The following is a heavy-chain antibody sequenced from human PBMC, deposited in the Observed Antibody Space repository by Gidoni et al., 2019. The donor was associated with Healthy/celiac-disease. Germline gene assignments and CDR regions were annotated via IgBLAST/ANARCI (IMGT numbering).Heavy chain of an antibody. CDR1: AFTFSSYA. CDR3: ATYSNYESFDY. J-gene: IGHJ4*02. V-gene: IGHV3-23*04. CDR2: ISGSGGST. D-gene: IGHD4-4*01. Sequence: EVQLVESGGGLVQHGGSLRLYCAESAFTFSSYAMGWVRQAPGKGLEWVSAISGSGGSTYYADSVKGRFTISRDNSKNTLYLQMNSLRAEDTAVYYCATYSNYESFDYWGQGTLVTVSS.